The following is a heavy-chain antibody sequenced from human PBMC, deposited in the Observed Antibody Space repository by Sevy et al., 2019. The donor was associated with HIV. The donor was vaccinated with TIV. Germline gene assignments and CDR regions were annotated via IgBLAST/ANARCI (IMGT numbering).Heavy chain of an antibody. CDR2: IWYAGSNK. Sequence: GGSLRLSCAASGFTFRSYGMHWVRQAPGKGLEWVAVIWYAGSNKYYADSVKGRFTISRDNSKNTLYLQMNSLRAEDTAVYYCAREDCSGGSCYSDHWGQGTLVTVSS. CDR3: AREDCSGGSCYSDH. CDR1: GFTFRSYG. J-gene: IGHJ4*02. V-gene: IGHV3-33*01. D-gene: IGHD2-15*01.